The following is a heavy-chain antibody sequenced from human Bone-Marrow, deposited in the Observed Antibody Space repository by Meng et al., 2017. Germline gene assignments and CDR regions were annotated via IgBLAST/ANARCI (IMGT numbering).Heavy chain of an antibody. D-gene: IGHD1-1*01. CDR3: NWNDFGDY. CDR1: GFTFSNAW. Sequence: EGQWVGAGGGLVRPGVSLRLSCAASGFTFSNAWMSWVRQAPGRGLEWVARIKSKTDGETPDYAAPVKGRFTISRDDSKNTLDLQMHSLKTEDTAVYYCNWNDFGDYWGQGALVTV. J-gene: IGHJ4*02. V-gene: IGHV3-15*01. CDR2: IKSKTDGETP.